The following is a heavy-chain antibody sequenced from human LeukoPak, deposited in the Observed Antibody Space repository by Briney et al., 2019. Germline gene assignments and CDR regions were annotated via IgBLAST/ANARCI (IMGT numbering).Heavy chain of an antibody. Sequence: SETLSLTCTVSGGSFSGYSWSWIRHYPGKGLEWIGYIHTSGSTDYNPSLKSRVTISVDTSKNQFSLRLRPVTAADTALYYCARRLRTSRTFDFWGQGTMVTVSS. CDR1: GGSFSGYS. CDR2: IHTSGST. D-gene: IGHD2-2*01. CDR3: ARRLRTSRTFDF. J-gene: IGHJ3*01. V-gene: IGHV4-4*09.